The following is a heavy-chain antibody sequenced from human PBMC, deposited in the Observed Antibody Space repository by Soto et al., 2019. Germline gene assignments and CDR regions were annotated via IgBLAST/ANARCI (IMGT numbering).Heavy chain of an antibody. V-gene: IGHV2-5*01. Sequence: SGPTLVNPTQTLTLTCTFSGFSLSTSGVGVGWIRQPPGKALEWLALIYWNDDKRYSPSLKSRLTITKDTSKNQVVLTMTNMDPVDTATYYCAREYSSGWYSVFDYWGQGTLATVSS. CDR2: IYWNDDK. J-gene: IGHJ4*02. D-gene: IGHD6-19*01. CDR1: GFSLSTSGVG. CDR3: AREYSSGWYSVFDY.